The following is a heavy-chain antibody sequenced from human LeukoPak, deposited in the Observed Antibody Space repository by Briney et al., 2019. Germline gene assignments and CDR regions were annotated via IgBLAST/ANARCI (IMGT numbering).Heavy chain of an antibody. CDR2: IYYSGST. D-gene: IGHD3-22*01. Sequence: PSETLSLTCTVSGGSISSYYWSWIRQPPGKGLEWIGFIYYSGSTNYNPSLKSRVTISVDTSKNQFSLKLSSVTAADTAVYYCARMEDDSSGYTYSPHFDYWGQGTLVTVSS. CDR1: GGSISSYY. V-gene: IGHV4-59*08. CDR3: ARMEDDSSGYTYSPHFDY. J-gene: IGHJ4*02.